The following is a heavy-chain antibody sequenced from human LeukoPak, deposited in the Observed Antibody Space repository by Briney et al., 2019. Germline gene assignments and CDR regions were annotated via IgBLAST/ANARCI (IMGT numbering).Heavy chain of an antibody. Sequence: PSETLSLTCTVSGGSISSSSYYWGWIRQPPGKGLEWIGSIYYSGSTYYNPSRKSRVTISVDTTKNQFSLKLSSVTAADTAVYYCASSFSSSWYLQLRPRNIPFDYWGQGTLVTVSS. CDR2: IYYSGST. CDR3: ASSFSSSWYLQLRPRNIPFDY. CDR1: GGSISSSSYY. V-gene: IGHV4-39*07. J-gene: IGHJ4*02. D-gene: IGHD6-13*01.